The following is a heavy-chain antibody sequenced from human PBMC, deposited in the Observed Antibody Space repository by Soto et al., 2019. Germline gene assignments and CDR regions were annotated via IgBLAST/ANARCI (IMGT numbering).Heavy chain of an antibody. Sequence: SQTLSLTCAISGDSVSSNSAAWNWIRQSPSRGLEWLGRTYYRSKWYNDYAVSVKSRITINPDKSKNQFSLQLNSVLPEDTAVYYCASYCSGGSCYSGLAAFDIWGQGTMVTVSS. CDR2: TYYRSKWYN. J-gene: IGHJ3*02. D-gene: IGHD2-15*01. V-gene: IGHV6-1*01. CDR1: GDSVSSNSAA. CDR3: ASYCSGGSCYSGLAAFDI.